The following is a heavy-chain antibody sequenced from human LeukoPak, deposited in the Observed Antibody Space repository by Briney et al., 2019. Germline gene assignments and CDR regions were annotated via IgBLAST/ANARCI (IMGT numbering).Heavy chain of an antibody. V-gene: IGHV4-39*01. J-gene: IGHJ4*02. Sequence: SETLSLTCAVSGVSIGSTSYYWAWIRQSPGKGLEWIANVFHSGSTYQNLSLRSRVAISVDTSKNQFSLRLTSVTAADTATYYCARLRRGSYYFDSWGQGTLVTVSS. CDR1: GVSIGSTSYY. CDR2: VFHSGST. D-gene: IGHD1-26*01. CDR3: ARLRRGSYYFDS.